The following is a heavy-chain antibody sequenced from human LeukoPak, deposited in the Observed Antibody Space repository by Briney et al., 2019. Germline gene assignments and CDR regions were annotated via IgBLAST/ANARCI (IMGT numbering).Heavy chain of an antibody. CDR3: AGCGGDCYSGLGAFDI. CDR1: GGTFSSYA. D-gene: IGHD2-21*02. V-gene: IGHV1-69*13. CDR2: IIPIFGTA. Sequence: GASVKVSCKASGGTFSSYAISWVRQAPGQGLEWMGGIIPIFGTANYAQKFQGRVTITADESTSTAYMELSSLRSEDTAVYYCAGCGGDCYSGLGAFDIWGQGTMVTVSS. J-gene: IGHJ3*02.